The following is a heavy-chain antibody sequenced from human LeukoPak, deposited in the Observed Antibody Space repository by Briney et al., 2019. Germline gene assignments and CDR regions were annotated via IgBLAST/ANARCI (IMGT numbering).Heavy chain of an antibody. CDR3: AAGRPYSLLDY. D-gene: IGHD5-18*01. CDR1: GSSLSELS. V-gene: IGHV1-24*01. J-gene: IGHJ4*02. Sequence: GASAKVSCTVSGSSLSELSLYWVRQAPGKGLEWMGGLDVIDSETFYAQKFQGRVTMTEDSSTDTAYMELRSLTSDDTALYYCAAGRPYSLLDYWGQGTLVTVSS. CDR2: LDVIDSET.